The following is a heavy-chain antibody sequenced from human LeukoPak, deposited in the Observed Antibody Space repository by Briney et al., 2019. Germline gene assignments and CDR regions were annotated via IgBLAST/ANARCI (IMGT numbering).Heavy chain of an antibody. CDR1: GYTFTGYY. V-gene: IGHV1-2*06. CDR3: AGGRDAEYYFDY. Sequence: GASVKVSCKASGYTFTGYYMHWVRQAPGQGLEWMGRINPNNGGTNYAQKFQGRVTMTRDTSISTAYMELSRLRSDDTAVYYCAGGRDAEYYFDYWGQGTLVTVSS. D-gene: IGHD1-14*01. J-gene: IGHJ4*02. CDR2: INPNNGGT.